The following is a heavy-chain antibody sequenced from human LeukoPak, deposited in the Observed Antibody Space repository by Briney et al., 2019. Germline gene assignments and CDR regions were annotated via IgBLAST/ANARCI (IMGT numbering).Heavy chain of an antibody. V-gene: IGHV4-30-4*08. CDR2: IYYSGST. J-gene: IGHJ4*02. CDR1: GGSISSGDYY. CDR3: ARAGIAARPGPVDY. Sequence: PSQTLSLTCTVSGGSISSGDYYWSWIRQPPGKGLEWIGYIYYSGSTYYNPSFKSRVTISVDTSKNQFSLKLSSVTAADTAVYYCARAGIAARPGPVDYWGQGTLVTVSS. D-gene: IGHD6-6*01.